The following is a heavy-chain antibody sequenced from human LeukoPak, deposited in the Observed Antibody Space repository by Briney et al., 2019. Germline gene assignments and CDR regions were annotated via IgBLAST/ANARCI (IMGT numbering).Heavy chain of an antibody. V-gene: IGHV3-23*01. Sequence: GGSLRLSCVASGFTFTSYAMSWVRQAPGQGLEWVSAIVGSGDTYYADSVKGRFTVSRDNSKNLVYLQMNSLRAEDTAVYYCAKVMTTVATWSGDNWGQGTLVTVSS. CDR3: AKVMTTVATWSGDN. CDR1: GFTFTSYA. CDR2: IVGSGDT. D-gene: IGHD4-17*01. J-gene: IGHJ4*02.